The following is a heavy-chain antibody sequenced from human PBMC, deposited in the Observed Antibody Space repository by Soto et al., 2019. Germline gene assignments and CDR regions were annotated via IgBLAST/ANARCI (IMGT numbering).Heavy chain of an antibody. CDR1: GLSFSSYA. Sequence: QVQLVESGGGVVQPGRSLRLSCVASGLSFSSYAFHWVRQAPGKGLEWVAIISNDGSNKQYADSVKGRFAISRDNSKKTVYLQMDSLRGDDTAVYYCAKDQRFLESDYFDYWGQGTLVTVSA. D-gene: IGHD3-3*01. V-gene: IGHV3-30*18. CDR3: AKDQRFLESDYFDY. J-gene: IGHJ4*02. CDR2: ISNDGSNK.